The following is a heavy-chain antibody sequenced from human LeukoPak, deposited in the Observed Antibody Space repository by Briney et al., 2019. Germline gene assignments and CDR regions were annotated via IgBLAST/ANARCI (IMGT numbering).Heavy chain of an antibody. CDR3: ARAPYSSGWYYFDY. CDR1: GFTFSSYA. V-gene: IGHV3-30*04. CDR2: ISYDGSTR. Sequence: PGRSLRLSCAASGFTFSSYAMHWVRQAPGKGLEWVALISYDGSTRDYVDSEKGRLTTSRDNSINTLYLQMDSLRPEDTAVYYCARAPYSSGWYYFDYWGQGTLVTVSS. D-gene: IGHD6-19*01. J-gene: IGHJ4*02.